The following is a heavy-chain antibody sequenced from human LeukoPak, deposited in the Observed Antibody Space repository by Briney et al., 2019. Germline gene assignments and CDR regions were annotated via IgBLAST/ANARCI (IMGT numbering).Heavy chain of an antibody. J-gene: IGHJ5*02. D-gene: IGHD1-7*01. CDR3: ATSNWFDP. Sequence: PGGSLRLSCTASGFTFSNYWMNWVRQAPGKGLEWVANIKQDGSEKNYVDSVKGRFTISRDNAKNSLYLQMNSLRAEDTAVYYCATSNWFDPWGQGTLVTVSS. CDR2: IKQDGSEK. CDR1: GFTFSNYW. V-gene: IGHV3-7*01.